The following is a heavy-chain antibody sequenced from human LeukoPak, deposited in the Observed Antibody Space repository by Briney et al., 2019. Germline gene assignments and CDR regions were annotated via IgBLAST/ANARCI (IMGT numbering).Heavy chain of an antibody. CDR1: GGSFSGYY. CDR2: INHSGST. Sequence: SETLSLTCAVYGGSFSGYYWSWIRQPPGKGLEWIGEINHSGSTNYNPSLKSRVTISVDTSKNQFSLTLSSVTAADTAVYYCARGGKYSSSSFDYWGQGTLVTVSS. V-gene: IGHV4-34*01. J-gene: IGHJ4*02. D-gene: IGHD6-6*01. CDR3: ARGGKYSSSSFDY.